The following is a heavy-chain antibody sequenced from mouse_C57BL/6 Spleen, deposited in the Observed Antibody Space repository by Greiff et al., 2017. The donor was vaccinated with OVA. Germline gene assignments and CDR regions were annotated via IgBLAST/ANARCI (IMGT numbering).Heavy chain of an antibody. V-gene: IGHV1-54*01. J-gene: IGHJ1*03. Sequence: QVQLQQSGAELVRPGTSVKVSCKASGYAFTNYLIEWVKQRPGQGLEWIGVINPGSGGTNYNEKFKGKATLTADKSSSTAYMQLSSLTSEDSAVYFCARSSYYGSSWYFDVWGTGTTVTVSS. D-gene: IGHD1-1*01. CDR2: INPGSGGT. CDR1: GYAFTNYL. CDR3: ARSSYYGSSWYFDV.